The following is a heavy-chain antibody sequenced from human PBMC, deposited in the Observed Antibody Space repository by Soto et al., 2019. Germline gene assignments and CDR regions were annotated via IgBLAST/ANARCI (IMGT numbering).Heavy chain of an antibody. CDR3: ARISYPCSGGSCYSGPNWFDP. CDR2: IYYTGAT. J-gene: IGHJ5*02. CDR1: GASMSSGGHS. V-gene: IGHV4-30-2*02. D-gene: IGHD2-15*01. Sequence: SETLSLTCAVSGASMSSGGHSWSWIRQSPGRGLEWIGYIYYTGATYYNPSLKSRVTLSIDRSNNQFSLNFNMDPVDTATYYCARISYPCSGGSCYSGPNWFDPWGQGTLVTVSS.